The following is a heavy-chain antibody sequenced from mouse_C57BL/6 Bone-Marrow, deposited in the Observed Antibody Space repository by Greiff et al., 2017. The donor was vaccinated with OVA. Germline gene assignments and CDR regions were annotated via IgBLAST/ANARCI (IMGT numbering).Heavy chain of an antibody. CDR3: VRCLGDYAWFAY. J-gene: IGHJ3*01. D-gene: IGHD2-4*01. Sequence: EVHLVESGGGLVQPKGSLKLSCAASGFSFNTYAMNWVRQAPGKGLEWVARIRSKSNNYATYYADSVKDRFTISRDDSESMLYLQMNNLKTEDTAMYYCVRCLGDYAWFAYWGQGTLVTGSA. V-gene: IGHV10-1*01. CDR2: IRSKSNNYAT. CDR1: GFSFNTYA.